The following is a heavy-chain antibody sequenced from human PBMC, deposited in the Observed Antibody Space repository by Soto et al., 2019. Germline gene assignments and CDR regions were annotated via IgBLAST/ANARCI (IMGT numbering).Heavy chain of an antibody. Sequence: QVQLVQSGAEVKKPGASVKVSCKASGYTFTGYYMHWVRQAPGQGLEWMGWINPNSGGTNYAQKFQGWVTMTRDTSISRAYMELSRLRSDDTAVYYCARTTLYDILTGYFDYWGEGTLVTVSS. V-gene: IGHV1-2*04. CDR1: GYTFTGYY. D-gene: IGHD3-9*01. J-gene: IGHJ4*02. CDR3: ARTTLYDILTGYFDY. CDR2: INPNSGGT.